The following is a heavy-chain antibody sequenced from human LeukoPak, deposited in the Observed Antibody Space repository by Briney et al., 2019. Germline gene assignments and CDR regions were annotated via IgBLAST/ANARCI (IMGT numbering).Heavy chain of an antibody. V-gene: IGHV1-2*02. Sequence: ASVKVSCKASRYTFTGYYIHWVRQAPGQGLEWMGWINPDSGGTNYAQKFQGRVTMTRDTSIRTAYMELSRLRSDDTAVYYCARVLFYSSGNKSNRVDYWGQGTLVTVSS. CDR1: RYTFTGYY. J-gene: IGHJ4*02. D-gene: IGHD6-19*01. CDR3: ARVLFYSSGNKSNRVDY. CDR2: INPDSGGT.